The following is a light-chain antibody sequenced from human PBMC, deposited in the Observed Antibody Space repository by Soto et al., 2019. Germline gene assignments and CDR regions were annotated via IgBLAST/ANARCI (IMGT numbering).Light chain of an antibody. CDR3: QQSYSTPWT. V-gene: IGKV4-1*01. CDR1: QSVLSSSNYKNY. Sequence: DIVMTQSPDSLAVSLGERATINCKPSQSVLSSSNYKNYLSWYQQKPGQPPKLLIYWASTRESGVPSRFSGSGSGTDFTLTISSLQPEDFATYYCQQSYSTPWTFGQGTKVEIK. J-gene: IGKJ1*01. CDR2: WAS.